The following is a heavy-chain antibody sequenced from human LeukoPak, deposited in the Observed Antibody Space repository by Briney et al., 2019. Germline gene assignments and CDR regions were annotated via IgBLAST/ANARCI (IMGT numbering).Heavy chain of an antibody. CDR2: ISWNSGSI. CDR3: TKGPSGIAVAGSPKYFQH. CDR1: GFTFDDYA. J-gene: IGHJ1*01. V-gene: IGHV3-9*01. Sequence: PGGSLRLSCAASGFTFDDYAMHRVRQAPGKGLEWVSGISWNSGSIDYADSVKGRFTISRDNAKNSLYLQMNSLRAEDTALYYCTKGPSGIAVAGSPKYFQHWGQGTLVTVSS. D-gene: IGHD6-19*01.